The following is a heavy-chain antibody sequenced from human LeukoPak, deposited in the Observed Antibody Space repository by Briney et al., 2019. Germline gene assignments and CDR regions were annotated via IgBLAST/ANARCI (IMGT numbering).Heavy chain of an antibody. CDR2: ISNSGTTR. CDR3: ARDLAPGLDY. J-gene: IGHJ4*02. V-gene: IGHV3-11*04. Sequence: PGGSLRLSCAASGFTFSDYYMSWIRQAPGRGLEWVSYISNSGTTRYYADSVKGRFTISRDNAKNSLYLQMNSLRAEDTAVYYCARDLAPGLDYWGQGTLVTVSS. CDR1: GFTFSDYY. D-gene: IGHD3-10*01.